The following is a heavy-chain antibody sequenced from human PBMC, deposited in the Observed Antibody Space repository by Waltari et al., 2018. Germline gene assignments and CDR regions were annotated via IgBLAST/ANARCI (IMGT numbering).Heavy chain of an antibody. CDR2: IIPIFGTA. CDR3: ARSGSPRGVIAIRDAFDI. V-gene: IGHV1-69*08. D-gene: IGHD2-21*01. Sequence: QVQLVQSGAEVKKPGSSVKVSCKASGGTFSSYAISWVRQAPGQGLEWMGRIIPIFGTANYAQKFQGRVTSTADKSTSTAYMELSSLRSEDTAVYYCARSGSPRGVIAIRDAFDIWGQGTMVTVSS. CDR1: GGTFSSYA. J-gene: IGHJ3*02.